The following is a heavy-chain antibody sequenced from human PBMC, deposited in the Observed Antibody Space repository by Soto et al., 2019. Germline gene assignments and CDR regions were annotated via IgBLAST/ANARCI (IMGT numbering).Heavy chain of an antibody. J-gene: IGHJ4*02. CDR2: IYPGDFDI. CDR3: ERDLGGEYDDRRSWYSAY. CDR1: GYKFIDYW. V-gene: IGHV5-51*01. Sequence: GESLKISCKGSGYKFIDYWIGWVRQVPGKGLEWMGSIYPGDFDIKYGPSFQGQVTISADKSITTVYLHWSSLKASDTGIYYCERDLGGEYDDRRSWYSAYCGQGTQVTVSS. D-gene: IGHD2-15*01.